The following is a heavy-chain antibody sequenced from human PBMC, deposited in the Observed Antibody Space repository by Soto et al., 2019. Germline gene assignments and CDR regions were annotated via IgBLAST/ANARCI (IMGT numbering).Heavy chain of an antibody. J-gene: IGHJ4*02. V-gene: IGHV3-23*01. CDR3: ARDPYDFWSGYRGNFDF. CDR2: IRGNGNGA. D-gene: IGHD3-3*01. CDR1: GFTFRDHA. Sequence: EVQLLESGGGLVQPGGSLRLSCTVSGFTFRDHAMSWVRQAPGQGLEWVATIRGNGNGANYADSVKGRLTISRDNSKSTLYLQMSSLRADDTAVYYCARDPYDFWSGYRGNFDFWGQGTLVTVSS.